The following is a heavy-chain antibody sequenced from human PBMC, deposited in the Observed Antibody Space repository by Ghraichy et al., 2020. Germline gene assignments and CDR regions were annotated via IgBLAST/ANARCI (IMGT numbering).Heavy chain of an antibody. CDR2: ISGSGGST. J-gene: IGHJ4*02. CDR1: GFTFSSYA. Sequence: LSLTCAASGFTFSSYAMSWVRQAPGKGLEWVSAISGSGGSTYYADSVKGRFTISRDNSKNTLYLQMNSLRAEDTAVYYCAKGLEYSNIYWGQGTLVTVSS. D-gene: IGHD6-6*01. V-gene: IGHV3-23*01. CDR3: AKGLEYSNIY.